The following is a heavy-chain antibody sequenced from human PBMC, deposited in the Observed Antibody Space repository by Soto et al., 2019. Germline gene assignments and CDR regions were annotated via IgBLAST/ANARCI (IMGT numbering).Heavy chain of an antibody. V-gene: IGHV3-23*01. CDR3: AKGYYDSSGYSWAFDI. D-gene: IGHD3-22*01. CDR2: ISGSGGST. CDR1: GFTFSSYA. Sequence: GGSLRLSCAASGFTFSSYAMSWVRQAPGKGLEWVSGISGSGGSTYYADSVKGRFTISRDSSKNTLYLQMNSLRAEDTAVYYCAKGYYDSSGYSWAFDIWGQGTMVTVSS. J-gene: IGHJ3*02.